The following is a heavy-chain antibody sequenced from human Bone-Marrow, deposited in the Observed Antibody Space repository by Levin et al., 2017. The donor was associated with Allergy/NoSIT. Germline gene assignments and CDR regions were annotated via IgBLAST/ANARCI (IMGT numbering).Heavy chain of an antibody. Sequence: HPGGSLRLSCAASGFSFSSYPIHWVRQAPGKGLEWVSFISSDGSSKDYADSVKARFTISRDNSRNTLYLQMSSLRPEDTAVYYCARDLFSLGRFYFDYWGQGTLVTVSS. D-gene: IGHD3-9*01. CDR3: ARDLFSLGRFYFDY. CDR1: GFSFSSYP. V-gene: IGHV3-30*04. J-gene: IGHJ4*02. CDR2: ISSDGSSK.